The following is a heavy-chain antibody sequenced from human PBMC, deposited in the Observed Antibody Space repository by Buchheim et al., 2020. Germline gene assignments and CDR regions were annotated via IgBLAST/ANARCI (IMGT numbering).Heavy chain of an antibody. J-gene: IGHJ4*02. Sequence: EVQLVESGGGLVQPGGSLRLSCAASGFTFSTYWMSWVRQAPGKGLEWVATIKKDGSENSYEAPVRGRFTISRDNGKNSLYLQMSSLRAEDTAVYYCARDVYAWYTTDRGIFDYWGQGSL. CDR3: ARDVYAWYTTDRGIFDY. CDR2: IKKDGSEN. CDR1: GFTFSTYW. V-gene: IGHV3-7*01. D-gene: IGHD2/OR15-2a*01.